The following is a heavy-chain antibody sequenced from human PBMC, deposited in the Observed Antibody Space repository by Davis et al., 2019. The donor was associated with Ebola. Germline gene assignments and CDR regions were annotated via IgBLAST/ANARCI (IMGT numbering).Heavy chain of an antibody. CDR3: AKETTATTDFDY. Sequence: GESLKISCAGSGFTFSNSPMHWVRQAPGKGLEWVGLIWYDGSVKYYGDSVKGRFTISRDNSKDSAYLQMNSLRREDSAMYYCAKETTATTDFDYWGQGTLVTVSS. V-gene: IGHV3-30*02. CDR1: GFTFSNSP. J-gene: IGHJ4*02. D-gene: IGHD4-17*01. CDR2: IWYDGSVK.